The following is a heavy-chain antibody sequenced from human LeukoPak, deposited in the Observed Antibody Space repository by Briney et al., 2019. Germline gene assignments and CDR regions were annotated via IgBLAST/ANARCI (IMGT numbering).Heavy chain of an antibody. CDR3: AKQDPAAGSDY. D-gene: IGHD6-13*01. CDR1: GGSVSNYY. CDR2: IYYSGST. V-gene: IGHV4-59*08. Sequence: SETLSLTCTVSGGSVSNYYWSWIRQPPGKGLEWIGYIYYSGSTNYNPSLKSRLTISVDTSKNQFSLRLKSVTAADTAVYYCAKQDPAAGSDYWGQGTLVIVSS. J-gene: IGHJ4*02.